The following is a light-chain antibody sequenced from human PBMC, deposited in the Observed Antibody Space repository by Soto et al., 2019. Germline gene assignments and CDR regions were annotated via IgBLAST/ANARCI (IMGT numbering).Light chain of an antibody. CDR2: DTS. CDR3: QQYYSFPYT. CDR1: QSVSSS. V-gene: IGKV3-15*01. Sequence: EIVVTQSPATLSVSPGERVTLSCRASQSVSSSLAWYQQRPGQAPRLLIYDTSTRAAGISARFSGSGSGTEFTLTISSLQSEDFATYYCQQYYSFPYTFGQGTKLEIK. J-gene: IGKJ2*01.